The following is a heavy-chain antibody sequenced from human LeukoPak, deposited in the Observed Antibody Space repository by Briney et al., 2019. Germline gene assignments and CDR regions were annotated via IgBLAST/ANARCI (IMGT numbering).Heavy chain of an antibody. CDR2: IKEDGSEK. D-gene: IGHD2-8*01. CDR3: AKMVEVPN. Sequence: GGSLRLSCAASGFTFSSYWMTWVRQAPGKGLEWVANIKEDGSEKHYVDSVKGRFTISRDNAKNSLFLEMNSLRVKDTAVYYCAKMVEVPNWGQGALVTVSS. CDR1: GFTFSSYW. J-gene: IGHJ4*02. V-gene: IGHV3-7*01.